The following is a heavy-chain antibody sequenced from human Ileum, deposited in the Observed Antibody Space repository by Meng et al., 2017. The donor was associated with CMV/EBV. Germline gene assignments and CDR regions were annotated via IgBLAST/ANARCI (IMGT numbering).Heavy chain of an antibody. J-gene: IGHJ6*02. Sequence: GESLKISCAASGFSITDYYIDWARQAPGRGLEWIGRTRDKIRRHTTSYAASVRGRFTLSRDARKNSVTLLMTSLKTEDTAVYYCARGLRFSDVHVWGQGTTVTVSS. V-gene: IGHV3-72*01. CDR2: TRDKIRRHTT. D-gene: IGHD3-3*01. CDR1: GFSITDYY. CDR3: ARGLRFSDVHV.